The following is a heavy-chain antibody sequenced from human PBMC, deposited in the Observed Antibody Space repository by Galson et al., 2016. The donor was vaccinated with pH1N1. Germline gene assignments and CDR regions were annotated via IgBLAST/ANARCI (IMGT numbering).Heavy chain of an antibody. J-gene: IGHJ4*02. CDR3: ARSFCSGIVCYDLGASAAY. Sequence: TLSLTCAVSGGSIRSSNWWRWVRQPPGKGLEWIGELYQTETTKYNPSLKSRVTLSLDKSKNQFSLKLTSVTAADTAVYFCARSFCSGIVCYDLGASAAYWGQGILVTVSS. CDR1: GGSIRSSNW. D-gene: IGHD2-8*02. V-gene: IGHV4-4*01. CDR2: LYQTETT.